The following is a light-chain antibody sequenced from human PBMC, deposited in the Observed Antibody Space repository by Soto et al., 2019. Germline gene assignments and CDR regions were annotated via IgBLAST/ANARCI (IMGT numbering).Light chain of an antibody. CDR1: SSNIGTSS. V-gene: IGLV1-44*01. Sequence: QSVLTQPHSASGTPGQRVTISCSGSSSNIGTSSVHWFQQRPGTAPKLLISTTNQRPSGVPERFSGSKSGTSASLAISGLQSEDEADYYCAAWDDSLNGHGFGTGTKLTVL. CDR3: AAWDDSLNGHG. J-gene: IGLJ1*01. CDR2: TTN.